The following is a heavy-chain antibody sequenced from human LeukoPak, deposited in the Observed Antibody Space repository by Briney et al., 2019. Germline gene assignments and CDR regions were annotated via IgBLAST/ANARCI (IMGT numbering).Heavy chain of an antibody. CDR2: ISSDGANA. V-gene: IGHV3-74*01. CDR1: GFTFSTYW. Sequence: GGSLRLSCAASGFTFSTYWMHWVRQVPGKGLVWVSRISSDGANANYADSVKGRFTISRDDAKNTLYLQMNSLRAEDTAVYYCARDRTGQQLISRKEYYYMDVWGKGTTVTISS. J-gene: IGHJ6*03. CDR3: ARDRTGQQLISRKEYYYMDV. D-gene: IGHD4-11*01.